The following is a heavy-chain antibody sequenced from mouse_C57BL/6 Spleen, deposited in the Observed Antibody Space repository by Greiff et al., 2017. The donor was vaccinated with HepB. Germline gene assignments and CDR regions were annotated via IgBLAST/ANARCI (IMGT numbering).Heavy chain of an antibody. J-gene: IGHJ2*01. Sequence: VKLQESGAELVKPGASVKLSCKASGYTFTSYWMHWVKQRPGQGLEWIGMIHPNSGSTNYNEKFKSKATLTVDKSSSTAYMQLSSLTSEDSAVYYCARGDGYYGYWGQGTTLTVSS. CDR3: ARGDGYYGY. D-gene: IGHD2-3*01. V-gene: IGHV1-64*01. CDR1: GYTFTSYW. CDR2: IHPNSGST.